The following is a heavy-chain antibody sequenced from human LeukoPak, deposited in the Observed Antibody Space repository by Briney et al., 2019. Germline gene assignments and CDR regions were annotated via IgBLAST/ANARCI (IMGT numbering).Heavy chain of an antibody. D-gene: IGHD1-26*01. CDR2: INSDGSNT. CDR3: VREQYSGSRLDS. J-gene: IGHJ4*02. CDR1: GFTFCIYW. Sequence: PLGSLRLSCAASGFTFCIYWMHCVRQAPGKGLVWGARINSDGSNTPYADSVKGRFTISRDNANNTLYLQMNSLRAEDTAVYYCVREQYSGSRLDSWGQGTMVTVSS. V-gene: IGHV3-74*03.